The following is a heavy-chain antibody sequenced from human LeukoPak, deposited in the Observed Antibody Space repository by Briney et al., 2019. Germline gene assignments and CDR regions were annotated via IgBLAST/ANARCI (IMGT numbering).Heavy chain of an antibody. CDR3: ARGWLLD. Sequence: GGSLRLSCAASGFTFSSYWMSWVRQAPGKGLEWVANIKEDGSEKNYVDSVKGRFTISTDNAKNSLYLQMNSPRVEDTAVYYCARGWLLDWGQGTMVTVSS. J-gene: IGHJ4*02. CDR2: IKEDGSEK. D-gene: IGHD2-15*01. V-gene: IGHV3-7*01. CDR1: GFTFSSYW.